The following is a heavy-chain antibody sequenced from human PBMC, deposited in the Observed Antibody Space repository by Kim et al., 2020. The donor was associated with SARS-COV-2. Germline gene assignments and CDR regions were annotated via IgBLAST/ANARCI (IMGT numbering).Heavy chain of an antibody. V-gene: IGHV1-69*01. CDR3: ARDSTFGRSGHYQGY. D-gene: IGHD3-16*01. Sequence: APKFQGRVTITADESTSTAYMELSSLRSEDTAVYYCARDSTFGRSGHYQGYWGQGTLVTVSS. J-gene: IGHJ4*02.